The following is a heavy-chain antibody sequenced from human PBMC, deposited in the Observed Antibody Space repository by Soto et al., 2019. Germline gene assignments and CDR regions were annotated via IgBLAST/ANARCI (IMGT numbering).Heavy chain of an antibody. CDR1: GDSVSSNSAA. V-gene: IGHV6-1*01. J-gene: IGHJ6*02. D-gene: IGHD5-12*01. CDR3: ARDLVATTPYYYYYGMDV. Sequence: SQTLSLTCAISGDSVSSNSAAWNCIRQSPSRGLEWLGRTYYRSKWYNDYAVSVKSRITINPDTSKNQFSLQLNSVTPEDTAVYYCARDLVATTPYYYYYGMDVWGQGTTVTVYS. CDR2: TYYRSKWYN.